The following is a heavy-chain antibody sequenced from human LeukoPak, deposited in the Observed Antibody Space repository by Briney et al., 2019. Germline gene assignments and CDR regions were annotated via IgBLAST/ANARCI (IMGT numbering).Heavy chain of an antibody. Sequence: SETLSLTCTVSGGSISSTTHYWGWIRQAPGKGLEWIGSIYYSGSTYYKSSLKSRVAISVDTSKNQLSLRLNSVTAADTAVYYCARGGVLWFGELMDSWGQGSLVTISS. J-gene: IGHJ4*02. CDR2: IYYSGST. CDR1: GGSISSTTHY. V-gene: IGHV4-39*01. CDR3: ARGGVLWFGELMDS. D-gene: IGHD3-10*01.